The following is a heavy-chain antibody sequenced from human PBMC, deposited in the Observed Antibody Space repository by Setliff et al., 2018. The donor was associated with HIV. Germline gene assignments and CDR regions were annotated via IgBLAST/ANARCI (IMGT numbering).Heavy chain of an antibody. CDR1: GGSIYSGIYY. CDR2: IYASGSA. Sequence: LSLTCTVSGGSIYSGIYYWSWIRQPAGKGLEWIGHIYASGSANINPSFRSRVTMSDDTSKNQFSLRLTSVTAADTAVYYCARDRFGVPGDSWGQGTQVTVSS. D-gene: IGHD3-3*01. J-gene: IGHJ5*01. CDR3: ARDRFGVPGDS. V-gene: IGHV4-61*09.